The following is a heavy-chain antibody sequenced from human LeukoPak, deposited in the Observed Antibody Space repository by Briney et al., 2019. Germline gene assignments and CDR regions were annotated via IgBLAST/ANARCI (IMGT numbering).Heavy chain of an antibody. V-gene: IGHV4-31*03. J-gene: IGHJ4*02. CDR1: GGSIYSYY. Sequence: PSETLSLTCTVSGGSIYSYYWSWIRQHPGKGLEWIGYVYYSGSTYYSSSLKSRITISVDTSKNHFPLKLSSVTAADTAVYYCARVAEMATTRFFDYWGQGTLVTVSS. CDR3: ARVAEMATTRFFDY. CDR2: VYYSGST. D-gene: IGHD5-24*01.